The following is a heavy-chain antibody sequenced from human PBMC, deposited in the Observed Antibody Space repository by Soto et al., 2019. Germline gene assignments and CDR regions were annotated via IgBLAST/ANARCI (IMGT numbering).Heavy chain of an antibody. Sequence: SETLSLTCTVSGGSVRSDYYYWSWIRQPPGKGLEWIGCIYYSGSTNYNPSLKSRVTISLDTSKNQFSLKLSSVTAADTAVYYCARESYDSSGYYSRWFDPWRHGTLVTVSS. D-gene: IGHD3-22*01. CDR2: IYYSGST. J-gene: IGHJ5*02. CDR1: GGSVRSDYYY. V-gene: IGHV4-61*01. CDR3: ARESYDSSGYYSRWFDP.